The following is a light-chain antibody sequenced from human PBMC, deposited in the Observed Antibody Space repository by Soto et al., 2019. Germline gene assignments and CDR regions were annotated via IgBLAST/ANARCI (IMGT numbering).Light chain of an antibody. J-gene: IGKJ5*01. V-gene: IGKV1-33*01. CDR2: DAS. Sequence: DIQMTQAPSSLSASVGNIVTITCQASQNIKNYLNWYKQKPGRAPKLLIYDASNLEAGVPSRLRGSGSGTDFTFTISRMKPEDIATYYCQQYENLPTFGQGTRLEIK. CDR3: QQYENLPT. CDR1: QNIKNY.